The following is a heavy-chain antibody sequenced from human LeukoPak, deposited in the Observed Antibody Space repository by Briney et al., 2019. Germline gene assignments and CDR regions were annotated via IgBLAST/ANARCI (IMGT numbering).Heavy chain of an antibody. D-gene: IGHD6-19*01. J-gene: IGHJ4*02. V-gene: IGHV3-7*03. Sequence: GGSLRLSCAASGFTFSSYWMTWVRQVPGKGLEWVVNIKQDGSEKYYVDSVKGRFTISRDNAMNSLYLLMNSLSAEDTAVYYCATVTGGWSFDYWGQGTMVTVSS. CDR3: ATVTGGWSFDY. CDR2: IKQDGSEK. CDR1: GFTFSSYW.